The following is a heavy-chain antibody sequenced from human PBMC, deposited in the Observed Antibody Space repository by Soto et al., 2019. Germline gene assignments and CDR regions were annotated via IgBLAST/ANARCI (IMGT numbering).Heavy chain of an antibody. CDR2: INHSGNT. J-gene: IGHJ6*02. CDR3: ARRLKDDSGSSPYYSAFDV. D-gene: IGHD3-3*01. Sequence: SETLSLTCVVYGGSFSCYYWSWIRQPPGKGLEWIGEINHSGNTNYNPSLQGQVTISADTSISTAYLQWSSLKASDSGMYYCARRLKDDSGSSPYYSAFDVWGRGTTVTVSS. V-gene: IGHV4-34*01. CDR1: GGSFSCYY.